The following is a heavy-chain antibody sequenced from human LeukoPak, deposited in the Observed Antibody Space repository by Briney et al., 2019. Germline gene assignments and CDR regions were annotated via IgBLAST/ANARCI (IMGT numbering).Heavy chain of an antibody. CDR3: ASSEIGYCSGGSCYRDKSFDY. J-gene: IGHJ4*02. V-gene: IGHV3-11*01. D-gene: IGHD2-15*01. CDR2: ISSSGSTI. CDR1: GFTFSDYY. Sequence: PGGSLRLPCAASGFTFSDYYMSWIRQAPGKGLEWVSYISSSGSTIYYADSVKGRFTISRDNAKNSLYLQMNSLRAEDTAVYYCASSEIGYCSGGSCYRDKSFDYWGQGTLVTVSS.